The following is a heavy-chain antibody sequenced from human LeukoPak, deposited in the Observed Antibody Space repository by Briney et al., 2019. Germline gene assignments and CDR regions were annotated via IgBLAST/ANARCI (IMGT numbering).Heavy chain of an antibody. J-gene: IGHJ4*02. CDR1: GFTVSSNY. CDR2: IKQDGSEK. D-gene: IGHD6-13*01. V-gene: IGHV3-7*01. Sequence: GGSLRLSCAASGFTVSSNYMSWVRQAPGRGLEWVANIKQDGSEKYYVDSVKGRFTISRDNAKNSLYLQVNSLRAEDTAMYYCARDSAGNDYWGQGTLVTVSS. CDR3: ARDSAGNDY.